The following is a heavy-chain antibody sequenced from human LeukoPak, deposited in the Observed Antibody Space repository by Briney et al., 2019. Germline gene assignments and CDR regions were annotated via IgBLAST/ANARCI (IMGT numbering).Heavy chain of an antibody. Sequence: PGGSLRLSCAASGFTFSRYTMNWVRQAPGKGLEWVSSISSRSNDIYYADSLEGRFTISRDNAKNSLYLQMNSLRAEDTAVYYCARDQGYYYGSGSYYYFDYWGQGTLVTVSS. J-gene: IGHJ4*02. CDR3: ARDQGYYYGSGSYYYFDY. CDR2: ISSRSNDI. V-gene: IGHV3-21*01. D-gene: IGHD3-10*01. CDR1: GFTFSRYT.